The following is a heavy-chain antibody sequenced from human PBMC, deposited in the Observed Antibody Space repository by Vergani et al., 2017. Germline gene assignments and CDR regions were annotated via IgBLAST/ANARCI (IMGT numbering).Heavy chain of an antibody. Sequence: QVQLQESGPGLVKPSQTLSLTCTVSGGSISSGGYYWSWIRQHPGKGLEWIGYIYYSGSTYYNPSLKSRVTISVDTSKNQFSLKLSSVTAADTAVYYCARIISSSWYEPIDYWGQGTLVTVSS. J-gene: IGHJ4*02. CDR2: IYYSGST. CDR3: ARIISSSWYEPIDY. CDR1: GGSISSGGYY. V-gene: IGHV4-31*03. D-gene: IGHD6-13*01.